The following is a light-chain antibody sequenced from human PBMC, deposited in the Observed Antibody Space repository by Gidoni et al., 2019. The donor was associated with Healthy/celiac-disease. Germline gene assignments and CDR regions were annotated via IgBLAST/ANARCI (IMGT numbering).Light chain of an antibody. J-gene: IGKJ5*01. CDR1: QSVSSY. Sequence: EIVLTQSPATLSLSPGERATLSCRASQSVSSYLAWYQQKPGQAPRLLISDASNRATGIPARFSGSGSGTDFTLTISSLGPEDFAVYYCQQRSNWAITFXXXTRLEIK. CDR2: DAS. CDR3: QQRSNWAIT. V-gene: IGKV3-11*01.